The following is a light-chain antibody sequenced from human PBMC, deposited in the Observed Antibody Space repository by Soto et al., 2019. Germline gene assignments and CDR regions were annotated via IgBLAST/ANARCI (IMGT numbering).Light chain of an antibody. J-gene: IGKJ1*01. CDR3: QQYGSLGT. CDR2: GTS. CDR1: QSFSSSY. Sequence: EIVLTQSPGTLSLSPGERATLSCRASQSFSSSYLAWYQQKPGQAPRLLIYGTSTRATGIPDRFSGSGSQTDFTLTISRLEPEDFAVDYCQQYGSLGTFGQGTRVEIK. V-gene: IGKV3-20*01.